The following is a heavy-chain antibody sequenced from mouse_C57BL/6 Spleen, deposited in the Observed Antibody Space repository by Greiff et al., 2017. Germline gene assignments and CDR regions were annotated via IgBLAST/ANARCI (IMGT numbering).Heavy chain of an antibody. CDR3: AREDYDGTWFAY. CDR1: GFTFSDYY. J-gene: IGHJ3*01. Sequence: EVKVVESEGGLVQPGSSMKLSCTASGFTFSDYYMAWVRQVPEKGLEWVANINYDGSSTYYLDSLKSRFIISRDNAKNILYLQMSSLKSEDTATYYCAREDYDGTWFAYWGQGTLVTVSA. V-gene: IGHV5-16*01. D-gene: IGHD2-4*01. CDR2: INYDGSST.